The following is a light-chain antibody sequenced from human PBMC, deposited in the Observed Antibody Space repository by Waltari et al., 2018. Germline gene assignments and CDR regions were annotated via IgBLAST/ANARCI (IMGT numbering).Light chain of an antibody. CDR2: KDT. CDR1: VLAEKY. V-gene: IGLV3-27*01. J-gene: IGLJ2*01. Sequence: YDLAQPFSVSVSPGQTATITCSGDVLAEKYVRWFQQRPGQAPTLILYKDTERPSGIPELCSGSSSGSTVTLTIRGALLEDEADYHCHAAADNNWFFGGGTKLTVL. CDR3: HAAADNNWF.